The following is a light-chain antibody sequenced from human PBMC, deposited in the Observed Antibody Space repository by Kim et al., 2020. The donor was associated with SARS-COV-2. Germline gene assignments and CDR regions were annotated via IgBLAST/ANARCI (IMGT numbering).Light chain of an antibody. Sequence: DIQMTQSPSSVSASVGDRVSLTCRASQNINTWVAWYQKKPGKAPKLLIYEAFNLQSGVPSRFSGSGSGSDFTLTISSLQPDDSAIYYCLQSHTFPLTFGGGTKVDIK. CDR1: QNINTW. J-gene: IGKJ4*01. CDR3: LQSHTFPLT. CDR2: EAF. V-gene: IGKV1-12*01.